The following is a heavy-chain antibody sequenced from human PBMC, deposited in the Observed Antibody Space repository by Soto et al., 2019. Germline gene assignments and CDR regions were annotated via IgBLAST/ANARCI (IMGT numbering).Heavy chain of an antibody. CDR1: GFTFSSFL. V-gene: IGHV3-30*18. D-gene: IGHD3-10*01. J-gene: IGHJ6*02. CDR3: AQDHSSICRRGSGIDV. CDR2: ISYAGNNI. Sequence: GRNPGICCAASGFTFSSFLMHYVRQSPGKGLEWVAVISYAGNNIYYADSVKGRFTISRDNSGNTLYLEMSSLRGEDTAVYYCAQDHSSICRRGSGIDVRGQRSTV.